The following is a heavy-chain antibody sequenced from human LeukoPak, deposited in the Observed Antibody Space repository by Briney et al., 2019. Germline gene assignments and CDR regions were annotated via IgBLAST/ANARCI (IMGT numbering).Heavy chain of an antibody. D-gene: IGHD1-26*01. J-gene: IGHJ3*02. Sequence: GASVTVSCTASGYTFTSYGISWVRQAPGQGLEWMGWISAYNGNTNYAQKLQGRVTMTTDTSTSTAYMELRSLRSDDTAVYYCARDGRYPGSHAFDIWGQGTMVAVSS. V-gene: IGHV1-18*01. CDR2: ISAYNGNT. CDR3: ARDGRYPGSHAFDI. CDR1: GYTFTSYG.